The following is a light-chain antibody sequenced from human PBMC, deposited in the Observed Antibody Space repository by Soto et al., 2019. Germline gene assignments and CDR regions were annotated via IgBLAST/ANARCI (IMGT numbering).Light chain of an antibody. V-gene: IGLV2-14*03. Sequence: QSVLTQPASVSGSPGQSITISCTGTGSDIGGFNFVSWYQQHPGKAPKLIIYDVTNRPSGVSNRFSGSKSGNTASLTISGLQADDEAAYHCGSYSGSTTLGYVFGTGTQLTVL. CDR3: GSYSGSTTLGYV. CDR1: GSDIGGFNF. CDR2: DVT. J-gene: IGLJ1*01.